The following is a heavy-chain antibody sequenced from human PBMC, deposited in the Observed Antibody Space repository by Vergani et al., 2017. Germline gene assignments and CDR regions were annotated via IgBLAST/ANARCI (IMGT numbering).Heavy chain of an antibody. CDR3: ARDCTSGGCPDNYGMDV. CDR2: IGSSGPYI. Sequence: VQLVESGGGVVQPGRSLRLSCAASGFTFSDFSMSWVRQAPGKGLEWVAFIGSSGPYINYADSVKGRFIISRDNTNNSLFLLLRSLRAEDAAVYYCARDCTSGGCPDNYGMDVWGQGATVTVSS. CDR1: GFTFSDFS. V-gene: IGHV3-21*02. J-gene: IGHJ6*02. D-gene: IGHD2-8*01.